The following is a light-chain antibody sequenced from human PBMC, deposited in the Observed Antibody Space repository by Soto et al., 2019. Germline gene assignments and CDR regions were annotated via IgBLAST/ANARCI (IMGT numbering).Light chain of an antibody. J-gene: IGLJ1*01. Sequence: TISCTGTSSDVGGYNYVSWYQQHPGKAPKLMIYEVSNRPSGVSNRFSGSKSGNTASLTISGLQAEDEADYYCSSYTSSSTYVFATGTKVTVL. CDR1: SSDVGGYNY. CDR2: EVS. V-gene: IGLV2-14*01. CDR3: SSYTSSSTYV.